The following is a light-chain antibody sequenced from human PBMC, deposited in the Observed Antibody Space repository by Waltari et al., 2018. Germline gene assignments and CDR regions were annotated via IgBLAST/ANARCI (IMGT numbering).Light chain of an antibody. Sequence: DIQMTQSPSSLSASVGDTVTITCRASQTISSYLSWYQQKPGKAPKLLIFAASSLQSGVPSMFSGSGSETDFTLTISSLQPEDFATYYCQQSYSTPRTFGQGTQVEIK. CDR1: QTISSY. V-gene: IGKV1-39*01. J-gene: IGKJ1*01. CDR3: QQSYSTPRT. CDR2: AAS.